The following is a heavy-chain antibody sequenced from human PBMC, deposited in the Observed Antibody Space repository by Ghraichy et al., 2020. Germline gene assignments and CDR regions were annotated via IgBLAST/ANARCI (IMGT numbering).Heavy chain of an antibody. CDR1: GGSISSYY. J-gene: IGHJ3*02. Sequence: SETLSLTCTVSGGSISSYYWSWIRQPPGKGLEWIGYIYYSGSTNYNPSLKSRVTISVDTSKNQFSLKLSSVTAADTAVYYCASHPPYSSGWYFRAFDIWGQGTMVTVSS. D-gene: IGHD6-19*01. CDR2: IYYSGST. CDR3: ASHPPYSSGWYFRAFDI. V-gene: IGHV4-59*08.